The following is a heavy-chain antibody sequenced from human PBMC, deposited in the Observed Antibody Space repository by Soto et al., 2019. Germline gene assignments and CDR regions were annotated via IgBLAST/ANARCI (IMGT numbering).Heavy chain of an antibody. J-gene: IGHJ4*02. CDR1: GFTFSSYA. CDR3: AKDRGAGYFTFDY. CDR2: ISGSGGTT. Sequence: PGGSLRLSCAASGFTFSSYAMSWVRQAPGKGLEWVSAISGSGGTTYYADSVKGRFSISRDNSKDTLYLQMNSLRAEDTAVYYCAKDRGAGYFTFDYWGQGTQVT. D-gene: IGHD3-9*01. V-gene: IGHV3-23*01.